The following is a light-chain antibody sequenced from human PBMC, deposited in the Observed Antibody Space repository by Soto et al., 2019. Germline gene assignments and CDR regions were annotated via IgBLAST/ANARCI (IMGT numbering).Light chain of an antibody. Sequence: IVLTQSPGTLSLSPGERATLSCMPSQSVNTNLAWYQQKPGQAPRLLIYGASSRATGIPDRFSGSGSGTDFTLTISRLEPEDFAVYYCQQYGSSPWTFGQGIKVDIK. CDR2: GAS. V-gene: IGKV3-20*01. CDR1: QSVNTN. J-gene: IGKJ1*01. CDR3: QQYGSSPWT.